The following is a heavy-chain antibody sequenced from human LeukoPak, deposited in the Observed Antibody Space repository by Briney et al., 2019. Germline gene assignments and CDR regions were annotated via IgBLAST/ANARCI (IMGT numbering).Heavy chain of an antibody. CDR2: ISYDGSNK. Sequence: GGFLRLSCAASGFTFSSYAMHWVRQAPGKGLEWVAVISYDGSNKYYADSVKGRFTISRDNSKNTLYLQMNSLRAEDTAVYYCAKDAPLLNYDSSGPFDYWGQGTLVTVSS. V-gene: IGHV3-30*04. CDR1: GFTFSSYA. D-gene: IGHD3-22*01. CDR3: AKDAPLLNYDSSGPFDY. J-gene: IGHJ4*02.